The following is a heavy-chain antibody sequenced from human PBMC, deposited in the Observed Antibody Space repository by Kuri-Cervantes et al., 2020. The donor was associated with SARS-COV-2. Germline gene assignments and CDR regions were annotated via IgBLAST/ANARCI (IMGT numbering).Heavy chain of an antibody. CDR3: ARATIPTAVRQEAPFDP. CDR2: ISVHNGNT. J-gene: IGHJ5*02. D-gene: IGHD6-25*01. V-gene: IGHV1-18*01. CDR1: GYTFISYG. Sequence: ASVKVSCKASGYTFISYGITWVRQAPGQGLEWMGWISVHNGNTNYARRFQGRVTMTTDTSASTVYMELRSLTSDDTAVYYCARATIPTAVRQEAPFDPWGQGTLVTVSS.